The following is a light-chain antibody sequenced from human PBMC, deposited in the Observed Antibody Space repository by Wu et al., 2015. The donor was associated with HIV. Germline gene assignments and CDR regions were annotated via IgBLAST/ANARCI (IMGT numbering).Light chain of an antibody. CDR1: QSVSTN. CDR3: QQRSKWPLT. V-gene: IGKV3-11*01. CDR2: GAS. Sequence: EIVMTQSPATLSVSPGERAALSCRASQSVSTNLAWYQQKPGQAPRLLIYGASNRATGIPARFSGSRSGTDFTLSISSLEAEDFAVYYCQQRSKWPLTFGQGTRLEIK. J-gene: IGKJ5*01.